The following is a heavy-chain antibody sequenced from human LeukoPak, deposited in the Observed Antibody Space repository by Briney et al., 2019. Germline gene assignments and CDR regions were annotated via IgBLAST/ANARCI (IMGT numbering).Heavy chain of an antibody. D-gene: IGHD5-24*01. Sequence: SETLSLTCTVSGGSISSSYWGWLRQPPGKGLEWIGYISYSGSTKYNPSLKSRVTLSVDTSKNQFSLKVNSVTAAATAVYYCARRGVEMAPVRPDNWFDPWGQGTLVTVSS. J-gene: IGHJ5*02. CDR3: ARRGVEMAPVRPDNWFDP. CDR1: GGSISSSY. V-gene: IGHV4-59*08. CDR2: ISYSGST.